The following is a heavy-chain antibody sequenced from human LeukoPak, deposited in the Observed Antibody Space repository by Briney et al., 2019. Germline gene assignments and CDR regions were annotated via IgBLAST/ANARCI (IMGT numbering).Heavy chain of an antibody. CDR1: GFTFSNYG. J-gene: IGHJ6*03. V-gene: IGHV3-30*03. Sequence: PGGSLRLSCAASGFTFSNYGMHWVRQAPGKGLEWVAFISYDGGNKYYADSVKGRFTISRDNSKNTLYLQMNSLRAEDTAVYYCARASGGSGFRHYYYYYMDVWGKGTTVTISS. CDR2: ISYDGGNK. CDR3: ARASGGSGFRHYYYYYMDV. D-gene: IGHD3-10*01.